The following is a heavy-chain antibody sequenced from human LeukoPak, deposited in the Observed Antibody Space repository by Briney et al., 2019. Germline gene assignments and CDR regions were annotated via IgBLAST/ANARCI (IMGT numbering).Heavy chain of an antibody. D-gene: IGHD5-18*01. V-gene: IGHV1-8*03. CDR1: GYTFTSYD. CDR2: MNPNSGNT. CDR3: ARDGPWIQLSSPRAFDF. Sequence: ASVKVSCKASGYTFTSYDINWVRQATGQGLEWMGWMNPNSGNTGYAQKFQGRVTITRNTSISTAYMELSSLRSEDTAVYYCARDGPWIQLSSPRAFDFWGQGTMVTVSS. J-gene: IGHJ3*01.